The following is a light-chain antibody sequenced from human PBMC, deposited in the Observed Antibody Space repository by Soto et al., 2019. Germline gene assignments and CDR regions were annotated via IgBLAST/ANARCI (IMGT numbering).Light chain of an antibody. CDR3: QQYSTHWT. Sequence: DIKMTQSPSTLSASVGDRVTITCRASQSITRWLAWYQQRPGKAPRLLIYDASSLQSGVPSRFSGSGSETEFTLTISSLQPDDFATYYCQQYSTHWTFGQGTRVEIK. V-gene: IGKV1-5*01. J-gene: IGKJ1*01. CDR1: QSITRW. CDR2: DAS.